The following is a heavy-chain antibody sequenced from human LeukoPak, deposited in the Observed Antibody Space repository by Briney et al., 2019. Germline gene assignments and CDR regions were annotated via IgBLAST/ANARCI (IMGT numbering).Heavy chain of an antibody. Sequence: SETLSLTCTVSGGSISSYYWSWIRQSAGKGLEWIGRVYSNGITNYNPSLKSRVTMSVDTSKKEFSLKLSSVTAADTAVYFCARSGPAAGRPDAFDIWGQGTMVTVSS. CDR3: ARSGPAAGRPDAFDI. J-gene: IGHJ3*02. V-gene: IGHV4-4*07. CDR1: GGSISSYY. CDR2: VYSNGIT. D-gene: IGHD2-2*01.